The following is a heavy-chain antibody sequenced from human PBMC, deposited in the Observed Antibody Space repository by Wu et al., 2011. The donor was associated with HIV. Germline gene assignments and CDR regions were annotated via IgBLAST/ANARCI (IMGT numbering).Heavy chain of an antibody. V-gene: IGHV1-69*05. J-gene: IGHJ5*02. CDR1: GGILNKYD. Sequence: SGPEVKKSGSSVRVSCKAGGGILNKYDINWVRQAPGQGLEWMGGIVSIFGTPTYAQAFKGRITITRDDSASTTYMELSNLRLADTAVYYCARTRITMVRGIRPSGNNWFDPWGQGTLVTVSS. D-gene: IGHD3-10*01. CDR2: IVSIFGTP. CDR3: ARTRITMVRGIRPSGNNWFDP.